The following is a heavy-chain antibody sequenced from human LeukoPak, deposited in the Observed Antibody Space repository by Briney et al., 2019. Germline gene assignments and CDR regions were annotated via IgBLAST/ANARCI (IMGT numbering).Heavy chain of an antibody. CDR3: ARGSDILTGYLFRFDY. CDR1: GFTFSSYS. CDR2: ISSSSSYI. V-gene: IGHV3-21*01. D-gene: IGHD3-9*01. Sequence: GGSLRLSCAASGFTFSSYSMNWVRQAPGKGLEWVSSISSSSSYIYYADSVKGRFTISRDNAKNSLYLQMNSLRAEDTAVYYCARGSDILTGYLFRFDYWGQGTLVTVSS. J-gene: IGHJ4*02.